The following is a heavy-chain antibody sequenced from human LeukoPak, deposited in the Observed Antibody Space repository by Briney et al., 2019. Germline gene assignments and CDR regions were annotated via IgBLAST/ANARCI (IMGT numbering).Heavy chain of an antibody. V-gene: IGHV3-23*01. Sequence: GGSLRLSCAASGFIFSNYAMSWVRQAPGKGLEWVSSISAGGDSAYYADSVKGRFTISRVSSKNILYLQMNTLRAEDTAVYYCEKDSLSVTVFGVVIPYFGYWGQGALVTVSS. CDR1: GFIFSNYA. CDR3: EKDSLSVTVFGVVIPYFGY. D-gene: IGHD3-3*01. J-gene: IGHJ4*02. CDR2: ISAGGDSA.